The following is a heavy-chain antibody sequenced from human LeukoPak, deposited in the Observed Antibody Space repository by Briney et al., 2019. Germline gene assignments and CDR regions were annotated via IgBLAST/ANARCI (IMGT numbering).Heavy chain of an antibody. J-gene: IGHJ3*02. CDR1: GYTFTSYY. CDR3: ARDFGRGKGDDAFDI. Sequence: GASVKVSCKASGYTFTSYYMHWVRQAPGQGLEWMGIINPGGGSTSYAQKFQGRVTMTRDTSTSTVYMELSSLRSEDTAVYYCARDFGRGKGDDAFDIWGQGTMVTVSS. V-gene: IGHV1-46*01. D-gene: IGHD2-15*01. CDR2: INPGGGST.